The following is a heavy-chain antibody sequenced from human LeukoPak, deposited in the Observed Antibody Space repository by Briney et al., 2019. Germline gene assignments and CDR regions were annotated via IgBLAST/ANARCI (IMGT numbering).Heavy chain of an antibody. J-gene: IGHJ4*02. CDR2: INHSGST. CDR3: ARQIFWFGYYFDY. D-gene: IGHD3-10*01. Sequence: SETLSLTCAVYGGSFSGYYWSWLRQPPGKGLEWIGEINHSGSTNYNPSLKSRVTISVDTSKNQFSLKLSSVTAADTAVYYCARQIFWFGYYFDYCGQGTLVTVSS. CDR1: GGSFSGYY. V-gene: IGHV4-34*01.